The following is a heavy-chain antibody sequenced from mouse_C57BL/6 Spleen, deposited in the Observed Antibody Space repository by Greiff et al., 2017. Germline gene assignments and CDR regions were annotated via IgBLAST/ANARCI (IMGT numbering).Heavy chain of an antibody. CDR2: ISDGGSYT. CDR3: ASFLLGYAMDY. J-gene: IGHJ4*01. CDR1: GFTFSSYA. Sequence: EVHLVESGGGLVKPGGSLKLSCAASGFTFSSYAMSWVRQTPEKRLEWVATISDGGSYTYYPDNVKGRFTISRDNAKNNLYLQMSHLKSEDTAMYYCASFLLGYAMDYWGQGTSVTVSS. D-gene: IGHD2-1*01. V-gene: IGHV5-4*01.